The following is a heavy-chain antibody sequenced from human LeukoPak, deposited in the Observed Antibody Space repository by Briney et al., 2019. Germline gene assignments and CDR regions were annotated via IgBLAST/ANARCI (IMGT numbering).Heavy chain of an antibody. J-gene: IGHJ6*03. CDR1: GGSISSSSYY. CDR3: ARHARYCSSTSCYKGYYYYMDV. Sequence: SETLSLTCTVSGGSISSSSYYWGWIRQPPGKGLEWIGSIYYSGSTYYNPSLKSRVTISVDTSKNQFSLKLSSVTAADTAVYYCARHARYCSSTSCYKGYYYYMDVWGKGTTVTVSS. V-gene: IGHV4-39*01. CDR2: IYYSGST. D-gene: IGHD2-2*02.